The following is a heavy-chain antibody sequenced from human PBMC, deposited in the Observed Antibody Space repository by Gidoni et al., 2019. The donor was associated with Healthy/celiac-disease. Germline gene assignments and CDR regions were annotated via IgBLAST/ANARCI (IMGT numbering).Heavy chain of an antibody. CDR3: ARLYYYDSSGYYYPSSFDY. Sequence: EVQLVESGGGLVQPGGSLRLSCAASAFTFSSSWLSWVGQAPGKGLEWVANINQDGSEKYYVDSVKGRFTISRDNAKNSLYLQMNSLRAEDTAVYYCARLYYYDSSGYYYPSSFDYWGQGTLVTVSS. CDR2: INQDGSEK. J-gene: IGHJ4*02. D-gene: IGHD3-22*01. CDR1: AFTFSSSW. V-gene: IGHV3-7*01.